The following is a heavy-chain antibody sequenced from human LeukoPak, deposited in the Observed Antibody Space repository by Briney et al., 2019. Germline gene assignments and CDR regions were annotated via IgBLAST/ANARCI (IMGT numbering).Heavy chain of an antibody. J-gene: IGHJ6*03. V-gene: IGHV4-4*09. CDR1: GGSISTFY. Sequence: SETLSLTCTVSGGSISTFYWSWIRQPPGKRLEWIGYIYTSGSTNYNPSLKSRVTISVDASKNQFSMKVNSVTAADTAVYYCARTPLGAVIDVFYMDVWGKGTTVTVS. CDR2: IYTSGST. D-gene: IGHD3-3*01. CDR3: ARTPLGAVIDVFYMDV.